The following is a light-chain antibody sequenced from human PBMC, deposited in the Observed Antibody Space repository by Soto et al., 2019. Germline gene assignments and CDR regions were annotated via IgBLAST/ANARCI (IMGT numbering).Light chain of an antibody. V-gene: IGKV1-5*01. CDR3: HQYYSYLFT. J-gene: IGKJ3*01. CDR2: DAS. CDR1: QSISSW. Sequence: DIQMTQSPSTLSSSVGDRVTITCRASQSISSWLAWYQQKAGQAPKLLIYDASTLESVVPSRYSGSRSWTEFTLTISSLQPYDFATDYCHQYYSYLFTFGTGTKVDI.